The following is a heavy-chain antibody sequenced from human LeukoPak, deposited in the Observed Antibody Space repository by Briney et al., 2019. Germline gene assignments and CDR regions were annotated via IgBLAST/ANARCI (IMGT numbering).Heavy chain of an antibody. Sequence: GGSLRLSCAASGFTFSCYSMNWVSQAPGKGLECIWSISSSSNHRYYPDLVRRRFTISEHNHKNSLYLPMNLTRADAAVVYYCARSIPGSSREFDYWGQGTLVTVSS. CDR2: ISSSSNHR. J-gene: IGHJ4*02. V-gene: IGHV3-21*01. CDR1: GFTFSCYS. CDR3: ARSIPGSSREFDY. D-gene: IGHD6-13*01.